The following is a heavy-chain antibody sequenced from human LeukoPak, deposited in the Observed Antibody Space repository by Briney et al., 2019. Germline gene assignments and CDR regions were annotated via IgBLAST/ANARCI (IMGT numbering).Heavy chain of an antibody. CDR1: GFTFSSDW. J-gene: IGHJ4*02. Sequence: GGSLRLSCAASGFTFSSDWMHWVSQAPGKGLGWVSRINSDGSSTSYADSVKGRFTISRDNAKNTLYLQMNSLRAEDTAVYYCARDLQDIDPDYWGQGTLVTVSS. CDR3: ARDLQDIDPDY. V-gene: IGHV3-74*01. CDR2: INSDGSST. D-gene: IGHD2-15*01.